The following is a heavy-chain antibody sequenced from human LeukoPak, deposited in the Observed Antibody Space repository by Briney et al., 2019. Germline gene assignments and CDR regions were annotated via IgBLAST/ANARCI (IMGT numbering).Heavy chain of an antibody. Sequence: ASVKVSCKASGYTFTSYGISWVRQAPGQGLEWMGWISGYNGNTNYAQKLQGRVTMTTDTSTGTAYMELRSLRSDDTAVYYCARFPRQQLARYNWFDPWGQGTLVTVSS. J-gene: IGHJ5*02. D-gene: IGHD6-13*01. V-gene: IGHV1-18*01. CDR2: ISGYNGNT. CDR1: GYTFTSYG. CDR3: ARFPRQQLARYNWFDP.